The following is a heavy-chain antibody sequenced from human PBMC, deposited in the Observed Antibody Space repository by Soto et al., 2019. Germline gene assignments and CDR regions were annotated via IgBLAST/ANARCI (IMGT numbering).Heavy chain of an antibody. CDR3: ARERTAASADY. CDR2: INNDGSTT. Sequence: EVQLVESGGGLVQPGGSLRLSCAASGFTFSSYWMHWVRQVPGKGLVWVSHINNDGSTTTYADSVKGRFTISRDNAKNTLYLQMNSLRGEDTAVYYCARERTAASADYWGQGTLVTVAS. D-gene: IGHD6-13*01. J-gene: IGHJ4*02. CDR1: GFTFSSYW. V-gene: IGHV3-74*01.